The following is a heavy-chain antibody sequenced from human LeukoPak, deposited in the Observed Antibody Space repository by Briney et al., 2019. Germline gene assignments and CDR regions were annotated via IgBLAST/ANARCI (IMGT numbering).Heavy chain of an antibody. V-gene: IGHV4-59*01. J-gene: IGHJ4*02. Sequence: SETLSLTCTVSGGSISSYYWSWIRQPPGKGLEWIGYIYYSGSTNYDPSLKSRVTISVDTSKNQFSLKLSSVTAADTAVYYCARFSSSSGGVDYWGQGTLVTVSS. CDR3: ARFSSSSGGVDY. CDR2: IYYSGST. CDR1: GGSISSYY. D-gene: IGHD6-6*01.